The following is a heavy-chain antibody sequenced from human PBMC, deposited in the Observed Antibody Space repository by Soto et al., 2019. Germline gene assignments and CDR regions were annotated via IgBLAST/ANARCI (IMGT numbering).Heavy chain of an antibody. Sequence: ASVKVSCKASGYTFASYGISWVRQAPGQGLEWMGWISAYNGNTNYAQKLQGRVTMTTDTSTSTAYMELRSLRSDDTAVYYCARDRKGYYDFWSGSYPYFDYWGRGTLVTVSS. V-gene: IGHV1-18*04. CDR2: ISAYNGNT. CDR1: GYTFASYG. J-gene: IGHJ4*02. CDR3: ARDRKGYYDFWSGSYPYFDY. D-gene: IGHD3-3*01.